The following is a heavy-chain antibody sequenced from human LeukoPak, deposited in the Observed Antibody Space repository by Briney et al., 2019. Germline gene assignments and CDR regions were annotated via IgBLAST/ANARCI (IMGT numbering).Heavy chain of an antibody. CDR2: IYSGGST. J-gene: IGHJ6*02. D-gene: IGHD1-26*01. Sequence: PGGSLRLSCAASGFTVSSNNMSWVRQAPGKGLEWVSVIYSGGSTYYADSVKGRFTISRDNSKNTLYLQMNSLRAEDTAVYYCARDYRDLSPPYYYGMDVWGQGTTVTVSS. CDR3: ARDYRDLSPPYYYGMDV. CDR1: GFTVSSNN. V-gene: IGHV3-66*01.